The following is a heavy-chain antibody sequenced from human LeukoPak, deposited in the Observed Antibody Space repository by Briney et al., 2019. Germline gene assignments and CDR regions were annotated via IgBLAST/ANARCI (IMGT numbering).Heavy chain of an antibody. CDR3: ARVARYYFDY. Sequence: GGSLRLSCAASGFTFSSYRMSWVRQAPGKGLEWVANIKQDGSEKYYVDSVKGRFTISRDNAMNSLYLQMNSLRAEDTAVYYCARVARYYFDYWGQGTLVTVSS. V-gene: IGHV3-7*01. CDR1: GFTFSSYR. CDR2: IKQDGSEK. J-gene: IGHJ4*02.